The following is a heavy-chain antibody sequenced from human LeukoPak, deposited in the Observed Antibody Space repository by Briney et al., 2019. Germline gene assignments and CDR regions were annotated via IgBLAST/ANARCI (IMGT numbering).Heavy chain of an antibody. Sequence: GASVKVSCKASGYTFTGYYMHWVRQAPGQGLEWMGWINPNSGGTNYAQKFQGRVTMTRDTSTSTAYMELSRLRSDDTAVYYCARDSRIAARPGGLFFYWGQGTLVTVSS. CDR1: GYTFTGYY. V-gene: IGHV1-2*02. CDR3: ARDSRIAARPGGLFFY. J-gene: IGHJ4*02. D-gene: IGHD6-6*01. CDR2: INPNSGGT.